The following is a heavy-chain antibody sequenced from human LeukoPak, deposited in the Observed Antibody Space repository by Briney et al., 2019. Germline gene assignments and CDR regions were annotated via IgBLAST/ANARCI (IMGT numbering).Heavy chain of an antibody. V-gene: IGHV1-69*13. Sequence: SVKVSCKASGGTFSSYAISWVRQAPGQGLEWMGGIIPIFGTANYAQKFQGRVTITADESTSTAYMELSSLRSEDTAVYYRARLGSGYYYFDYWGQGTLVTVSS. J-gene: IGHJ4*02. D-gene: IGHD3-22*01. CDR2: IIPIFGTA. CDR1: GGTFSSYA. CDR3: ARLGSGYYYFDY.